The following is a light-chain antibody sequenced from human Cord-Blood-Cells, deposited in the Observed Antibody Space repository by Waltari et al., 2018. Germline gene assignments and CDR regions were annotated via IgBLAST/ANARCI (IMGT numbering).Light chain of an antibody. CDR2: EGS. V-gene: IGLV2-23*01. CDR3: CSYAGSSTSWV. Sequence: QSALTQPASVSGSPGRSITISCTGTSSDVGSYNLVPWSQQHPGKAPKRMIYEGSKRPSGVSNRFFGSKSCNTASLTISGLQAEDEADYYCCSYAGSSTSWVFGGGPKLTFL. CDR1: SSDVGSYNL. J-gene: IGLJ3*02.